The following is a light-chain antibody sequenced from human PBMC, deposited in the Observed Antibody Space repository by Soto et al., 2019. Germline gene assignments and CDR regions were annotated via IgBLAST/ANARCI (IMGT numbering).Light chain of an antibody. CDR3: SLNAGRNTYV. CDR1: NVGTYGV. V-gene: IGLV2-23*01. Sequence: QSVLTQPASVSWSPGRSITISCSNVGTYGVVSWHQQHPCKVPKLMIYDGTQRPSAVADRFSGSKSANTASLTLSGLQAEDEADYYCSLNAGRNTYVFGTGTKVTVL. J-gene: IGLJ1*01. CDR2: DGT.